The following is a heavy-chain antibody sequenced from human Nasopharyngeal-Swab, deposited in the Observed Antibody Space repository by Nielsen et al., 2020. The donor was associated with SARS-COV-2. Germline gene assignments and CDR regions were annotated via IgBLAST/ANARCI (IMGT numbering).Heavy chain of an antibody. J-gene: IGHJ4*02. CDR3: ARGVKEYYYDSSGYYYFDY. CDR2: ISSSGSTI. D-gene: IGHD3-22*01. V-gene: IGHV3-48*03. CDR1: GFTFSSYE. Sequence: LKISCASSGFTFSSYEMNWVRQAPGKGLEWVSYISSSGSTIYYADSVKGRFTISRDNAKNSLYLQMNSLRAEDTAVYYCARGVKEYYYDSSGYYYFDYWGQGTLVTVSS.